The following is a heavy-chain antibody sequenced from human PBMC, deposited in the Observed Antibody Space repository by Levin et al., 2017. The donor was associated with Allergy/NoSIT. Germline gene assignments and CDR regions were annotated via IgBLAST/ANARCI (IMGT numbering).Heavy chain of an antibody. Sequence: GGSLRLSCAASGFTFSTYYMHWVRQAPGKGPMWVSRVNTDETNKAYADSVKGRFTISRDNAKNTLYLQMDSLRVEDTAVYYCARVLPLTGDWYFDLWGRGTLVTVSS. J-gene: IGHJ2*01. D-gene: IGHD3-9*01. V-gene: IGHV3-74*01. CDR3: ARVLPLTGDWYFDL. CDR1: GFTFSTYY. CDR2: VNTDETNK.